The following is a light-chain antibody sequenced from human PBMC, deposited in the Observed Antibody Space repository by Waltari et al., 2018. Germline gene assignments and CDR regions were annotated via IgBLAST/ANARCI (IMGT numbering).Light chain of an antibody. Sequence: DIQLTQSPSSLSASVGDRVTITCRASQSIDNYLNWYQQREGRAPKLLIHAATSLQTGAPSRFSGSGSGTDFTLTITNLRPEDIATYYCQQNYNSPQTFGPGTKVDIK. J-gene: IGKJ3*01. CDR1: QSIDNY. V-gene: IGKV1-39*01. CDR2: AAT. CDR3: QQNYNSPQT.